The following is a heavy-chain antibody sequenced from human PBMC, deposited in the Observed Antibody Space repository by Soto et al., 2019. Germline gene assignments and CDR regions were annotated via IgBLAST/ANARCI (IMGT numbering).Heavy chain of an antibody. Sequence: EVQLVESGGGLVKPGGSLRLSCAASGFTFNKPSVTWVRQAPGKGLEWVSFISGNGTHTHYADSLKGRFTISRDNARNSVYLQMRSLRAEDTAVYYCASDWSGGPEDYLYYDLGVWGQGTTVTVSS. D-gene: IGHD3-3*01. J-gene: IGHJ6*02. CDR2: ISGNGTHT. CDR1: GFTFNKPS. CDR3: ASDWSGGPEDYLYYDLGV. V-gene: IGHV3-21*01.